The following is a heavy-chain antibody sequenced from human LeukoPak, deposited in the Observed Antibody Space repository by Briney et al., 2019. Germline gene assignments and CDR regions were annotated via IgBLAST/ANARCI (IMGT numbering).Heavy chain of an antibody. J-gene: IGHJ4*02. CDR2: ISYDGSNK. Sequence: GRPLRLSCAASGFTFSSYAMHWVRQAPGKGLEWVAVISYDGSNKYYADSVKGRFTISRDNSKNTLYLQMNSLRAEDTAVYYCARGELLWFGEPSDYWGQGTLVTVSS. D-gene: IGHD3-10*01. CDR1: GFTFSSYA. V-gene: IGHV3-30*01. CDR3: ARGELLWFGEPSDY.